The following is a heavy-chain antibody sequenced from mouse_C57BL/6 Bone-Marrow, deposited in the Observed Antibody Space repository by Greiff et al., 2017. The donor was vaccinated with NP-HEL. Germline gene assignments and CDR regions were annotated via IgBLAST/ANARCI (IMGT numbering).Heavy chain of an antibody. CDR3: ASRRLRRGSH. J-gene: IGHJ2*01. CDR2: IYPGSGST. D-gene: IGHD2-4*01. CDR1: GYTFTSYW. Sequence: QVQLQQPGAELVKPGASVKMSCKASGYTFTSYWITWVKQRPGQGLEWIGDIYPGSGSTNYNEKFKSKATLTVDTSSSTAYMQRSSLTSEDSAVYYCASRRLRRGSHWGQGTTLTVSS. V-gene: IGHV1-55*01.